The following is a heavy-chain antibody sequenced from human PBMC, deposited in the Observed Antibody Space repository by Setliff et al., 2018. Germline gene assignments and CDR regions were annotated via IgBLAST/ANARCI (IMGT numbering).Heavy chain of an antibody. CDR3: ARPRKSYSSGWYRNGDALDI. Sequence: GGSLRLSCAASGFAFSTYSMNWVRQAPGKGLEWVSTINSGSDFIYYADSVRGRFTISRDNTKNSLYLQMKSLRAEDTAIYYCARPRKSYSSGWYRNGDALDIWGQGTMVTVSS. J-gene: IGHJ3*02. V-gene: IGHV3-21*04. CDR2: INSGSDFI. CDR1: GFAFSTYS. D-gene: IGHD6-19*01.